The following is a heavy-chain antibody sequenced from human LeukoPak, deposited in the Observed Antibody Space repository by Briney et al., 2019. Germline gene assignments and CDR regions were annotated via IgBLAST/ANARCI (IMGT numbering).Heavy chain of an antibody. J-gene: IGHJ4*02. Sequence: GGSLRLSCAASGFTFSTYAMSWVRQAPGKGLEWVSAISGSGGSTYNADSVKGRLTISRDNSKNTLYVQMNSLRAEDTAVYYCAKKSPWNYYDYWGQGTLVTVSS. CDR1: GFTFSTYA. V-gene: IGHV3-23*01. D-gene: IGHD5-12*01. CDR2: ISGSGGST. CDR3: AKKSPWNYYDY.